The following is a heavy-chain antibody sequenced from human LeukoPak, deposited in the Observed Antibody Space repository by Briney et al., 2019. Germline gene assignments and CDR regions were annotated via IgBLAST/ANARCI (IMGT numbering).Heavy chain of an antibody. CDR1: GGSISSGSYY. CDR3: ARWGTYASTSNWFDP. D-gene: IGHD2-2*01. CDR2: IYTSGST. V-gene: IGHV4-61*02. J-gene: IGHJ5*02. Sequence: SETLSLTCTVSGGSISSGSYYWSWIRQPAGKGLEWIGRIYTSGSTNYNPSLKSRVTISVDTSKNQFFLKLSSVTAADTAVYYCARWGTYASTSNWFDPWGQGTLVTVSS.